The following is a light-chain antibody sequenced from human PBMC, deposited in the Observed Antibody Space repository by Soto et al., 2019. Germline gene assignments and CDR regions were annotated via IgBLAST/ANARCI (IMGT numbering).Light chain of an antibody. Sequence: DIQMTQSPSTLSASVGDRVTITCRASQSISSRLAWYQQKPGKAPHLLIYKASSLESGVPSRFSGSGSGTEFPLTISSLQPYDFATYYCQQYNRYPLTVGGGTKVEIK. J-gene: IGKJ4*01. CDR3: QQYNRYPLT. CDR2: KAS. V-gene: IGKV1-5*03. CDR1: QSISSR.